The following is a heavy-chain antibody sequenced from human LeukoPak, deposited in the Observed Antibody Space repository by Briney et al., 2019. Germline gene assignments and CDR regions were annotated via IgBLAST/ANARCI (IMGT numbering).Heavy chain of an antibody. CDR2: ISSSSSYI. Sequence: PGGSLRLSCAASGFTFSSYSMNWVRQAPGKGLEWVSSISSSSSYIYYADSVKGRFTISRDNAKNSLYLQMNSLRAEDTAVYYCATEGLGYYYDSSGYWVHWGQGTLVTVSP. V-gene: IGHV3-21*01. CDR3: ATEGLGYYYDSSGYWVH. D-gene: IGHD3-22*01. J-gene: IGHJ4*02. CDR1: GFTFSSYS.